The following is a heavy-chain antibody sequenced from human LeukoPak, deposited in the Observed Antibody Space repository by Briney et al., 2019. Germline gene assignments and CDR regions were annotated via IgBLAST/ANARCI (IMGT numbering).Heavy chain of an antibody. D-gene: IGHD3-10*01. CDR2: INPNSGGT. V-gene: IGHV1-2*02. J-gene: IGHJ6*02. CDR1: GYTFTGYY. CDR3: ARVIMVRGAAPYYYGMDV. Sequence: ASVKVSCRASGYTFTGYYMHWVRQAPGQGLEWMGWINPNSGGTNYAQKFQGRVTMTRDTSISTAYMELSRLRSDDTAVYYCARVIMVRGAAPYYYGMDVWGQGTTVTVSS.